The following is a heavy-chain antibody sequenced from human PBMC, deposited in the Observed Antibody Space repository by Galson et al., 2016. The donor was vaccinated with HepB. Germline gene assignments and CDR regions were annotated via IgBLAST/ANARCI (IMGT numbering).Heavy chain of an antibody. CDR2: TYYRSQWFN. Sequence: CAISGDSVTNDETTWNWIRQSPSRGLEWLGRTYYRSQWFNEYAVSVKSRITINSDTSRNQFSLQMNSLRVDDTAVYYCARVGRGATREDYWGLGTLVTVSS. J-gene: IGHJ4*02. CDR3: ARVGRGATREDY. V-gene: IGHV6-1*01. D-gene: IGHD1-26*01. CDR1: GDSVTNDETT.